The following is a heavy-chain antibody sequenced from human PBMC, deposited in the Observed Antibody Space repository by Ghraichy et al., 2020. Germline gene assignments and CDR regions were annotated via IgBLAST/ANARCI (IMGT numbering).Heavy chain of an antibody. J-gene: IGHJ6*03. CDR2: NYYSGST. D-gene: IGHD6-6*01. Sequence: SETLSLTCTVSGGSISSYYWCWIWHPPVQGMEWIGHNYYSGSTNYNPSLKSRVPISVDTSKNQFSLKLSSVTAADTAVYYCSRFKGSFPPYYYYYMDVWGKGTTVTVSS. V-gene: IGHV4-59*01. CDR1: GGSISSYY. CDR3: SRFKGSFPPYYYYYMDV.